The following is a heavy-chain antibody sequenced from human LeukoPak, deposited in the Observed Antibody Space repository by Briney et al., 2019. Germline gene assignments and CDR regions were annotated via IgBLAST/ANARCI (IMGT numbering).Heavy chain of an antibody. V-gene: IGHV1-8*01. CDR3: TRDFPPHDQGSGYYYPRWFDP. D-gene: IGHD3-22*01. CDR1: GYTLTSYD. J-gene: IGHJ5*02. Sequence: RASVKVSCKASGYTLTSYDINWVRQATGQGLEWMGWMNPNSGRTGYAQNFQGRITITRNTSISTAYMELRSLRSEDTAVYYCTRDFPPHDQGSGYYYPRWFDPWGQGTLVTVSS. CDR2: MNPNSGRT.